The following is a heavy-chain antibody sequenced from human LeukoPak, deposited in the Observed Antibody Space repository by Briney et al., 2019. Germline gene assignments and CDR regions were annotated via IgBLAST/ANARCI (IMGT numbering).Heavy chain of an antibody. CDR1: GFAFSNYA. Sequence: GGSLRLSCAASGFAFSNYAMAWVRQAPGKGLEWVSAISGSGGSTYFADSVKGRFTISRDNSKNTLYLQMNSLRAEDTAVYYCAKQELFSIAARRLDYWGQGTLVTVSS. CDR2: ISGSGGST. V-gene: IGHV3-23*01. J-gene: IGHJ4*02. CDR3: AKQELFSIAARRLDY. D-gene: IGHD6-6*01.